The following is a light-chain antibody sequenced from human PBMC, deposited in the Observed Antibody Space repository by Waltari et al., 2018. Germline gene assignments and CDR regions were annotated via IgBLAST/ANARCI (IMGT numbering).Light chain of an antibody. CDR1: QSISSW. CDR3: QQYNSYSPF. Sequence: DIQMTQSPSTLSASVGDRVTITCRASQSISSWLAWYQQKPGKAPKLLIYKASSLESGVPSRFSGSGSGTEFTLTISSLQPDDFATDYCQQYNSYSPFFGQGTKLEIK. V-gene: IGKV1-5*03. J-gene: IGKJ2*01. CDR2: KAS.